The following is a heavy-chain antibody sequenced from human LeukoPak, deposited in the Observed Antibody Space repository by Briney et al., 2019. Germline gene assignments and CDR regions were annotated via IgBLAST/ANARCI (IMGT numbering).Heavy chain of an antibody. J-gene: IGHJ4*02. D-gene: IGHD2-21*01. Sequence: PGGSLRLSCAASGFTFSSYAMSWVRQAPGKGLEWVSAISGRGGRTYYAGSVRGRFTISRDNSKNRVYVQMNSLRAEDTAIYFCVVVSYCAVDCYDYWGQGTLVTVSS. CDR3: VVVSYCAVDCYDY. V-gene: IGHV3-23*01. CDR1: GFTFSSYA. CDR2: ISGRGGRT.